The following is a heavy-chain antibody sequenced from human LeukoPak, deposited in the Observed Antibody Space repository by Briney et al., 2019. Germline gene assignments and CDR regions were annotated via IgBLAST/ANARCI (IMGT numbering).Heavy chain of an antibody. CDR1: GDNFSSYV. V-gene: IGHV1-69*04. D-gene: IGHD3-16*02. J-gene: IGHJ3*02. CDR2: IIPTLDVA. Sequence: SVKLSCKASGDNFSSYVITWVRQAPGQGLEWRGRIIPTLDVANFAQKFKGRVTITADKSTKTAHLELSSLRSEDTAVYYCTREGVYSPDPTSYHRLPFDIWGKGTVVIVSS. CDR3: TREGVYSPDPTSYHRLPFDI.